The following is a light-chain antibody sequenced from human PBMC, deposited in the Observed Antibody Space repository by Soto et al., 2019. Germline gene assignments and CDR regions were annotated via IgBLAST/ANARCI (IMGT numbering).Light chain of an antibody. V-gene: IGLV1-40*01. Sequence: QSVLTQPPSVSGAPGQRVTISCTGSSSNIGAGYDVHWYQQRPGTAPKLLIFGNINRPSGVPDRFSGSKSGTSASLAITGLQAEDEGDYYGQSYDSTLGARYVFGTGTKGTV. CDR1: SSNIGAGYD. CDR2: GNI. CDR3: QSYDSTLGARYV. J-gene: IGLJ1*01.